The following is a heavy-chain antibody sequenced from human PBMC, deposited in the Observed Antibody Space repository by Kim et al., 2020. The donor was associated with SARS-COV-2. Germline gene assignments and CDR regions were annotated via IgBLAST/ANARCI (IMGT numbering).Heavy chain of an antibody. Sequence: GGSLRLSCAASGFTFSSYAMSWVRQAPGKGLEWVSAISGSGGSTYYADSVKGRFTISRDNSKTTLYLQMNSLRAEDTAVYYCAKDVSRITNFGVVTRGGMDVWRQGTTVTVSS. CDR1: GFTFSSYA. CDR2: ISGSGGST. D-gene: IGHD3-3*01. J-gene: IGHJ6*02. V-gene: IGHV3-23*01. CDR3: AKDVSRITNFGVVTRGGMDV.